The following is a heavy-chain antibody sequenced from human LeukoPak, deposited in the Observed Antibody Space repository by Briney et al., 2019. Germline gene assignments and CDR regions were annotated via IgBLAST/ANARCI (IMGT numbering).Heavy chain of an antibody. CDR1: GFTFSSYA. CDR2: ISYDGSNK. D-gene: IGHD3-10*01. CDR3: ARDRYYGSGSYYTYYYYGMDV. Sequence: AGGSLRLSCAASGFTFSSYAMHWVRQAPGKGLEWVAVISYDGSNKYYADSVKGRFTISRDNSKNTLYLQMNSLRAEATAVYYCARDRYYGSGSYYTYYYYGMDVWGQGTTVTVSS. J-gene: IGHJ6*02. V-gene: IGHV3-30*04.